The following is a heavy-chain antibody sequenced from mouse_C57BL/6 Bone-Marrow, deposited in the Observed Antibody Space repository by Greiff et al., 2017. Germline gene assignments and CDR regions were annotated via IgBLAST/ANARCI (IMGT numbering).Heavy chain of an antibody. D-gene: IGHD2-10*01. CDR3: AKPYLCNYGCFDV. CDR2: IYPGSGST. CDR1: GYTFTSYW. Sequence: QVQLQQSGAELVKPGASVKMSCKASGYTFTSYWITWVKQRPGQGLEWIGDIYPGSGSTNYNEKFKSKATLTVDTSSSTAYMQLSSLTSEDSAVYYCAKPYLCNYGCFDVWGTGTTVTVSS. V-gene: IGHV1-55*01. J-gene: IGHJ1*03.